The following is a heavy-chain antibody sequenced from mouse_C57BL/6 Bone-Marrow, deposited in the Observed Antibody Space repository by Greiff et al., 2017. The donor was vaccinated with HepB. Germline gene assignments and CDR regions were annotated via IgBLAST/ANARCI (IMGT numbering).Heavy chain of an antibody. CDR3: TRDPYYYGSSYYYWYFDV. Sequence: EVQVVESGEGLVKPGGSLKLSCAASGFTFSSYAMSWVRQTPEKRLEWVAYISSGGDYIYYADTVKGRFTISRDNARNTLYLQMSSLKSEDTAMYYCTRDPYYYGSSYYYWYFDVWGTGTTVTVSS. CDR1: GFTFSSYA. J-gene: IGHJ1*03. CDR2: ISSGGDYI. V-gene: IGHV5-9-1*02. D-gene: IGHD1-1*01.